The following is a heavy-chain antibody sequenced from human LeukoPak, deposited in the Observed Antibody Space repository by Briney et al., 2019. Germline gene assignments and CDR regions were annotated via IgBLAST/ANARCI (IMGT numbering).Heavy chain of an antibody. D-gene: IGHD1-26*01. CDR2: ISGSGGST. CDR3: AKRLRDIVGARNAFDI. V-gene: IGHV3-23*01. J-gene: IGHJ3*02. CDR1: GFTFSSYA. Sequence: QPGGSLRLSCAASGFTFSSYAMSWVRQAPGKGLEWVSAISGSGGSTYYADSVKGRFTISRDNSKNTLYLQMNSLRAEDTAVYYCAKRLRDIVGARNAFDIWGQGTMVSVSS.